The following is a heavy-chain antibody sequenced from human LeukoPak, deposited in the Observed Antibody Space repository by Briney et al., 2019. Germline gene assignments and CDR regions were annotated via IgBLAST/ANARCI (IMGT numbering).Heavy chain of an antibody. CDR1: GYTFTSYD. Sequence: SVKVSCKASGYTFTSYDINWVRQATGQGLEWMGGIIPIFGTANYAQKFQGRVTITANESTSTAYMELNSLRSEDTAVYYCARFLGGQYYYYMDVWGKGTTVTISS. D-gene: IGHD3-16*01. CDR2: IIPIFGTA. V-gene: IGHV1-69*13. CDR3: ARFLGGQYYYYMDV. J-gene: IGHJ6*03.